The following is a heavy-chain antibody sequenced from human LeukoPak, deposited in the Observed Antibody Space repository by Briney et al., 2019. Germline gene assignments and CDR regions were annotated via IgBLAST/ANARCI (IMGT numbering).Heavy chain of an antibody. Sequence: ASVKVSCKASGYTFTGYYMHWVRQAPGQGLEWMGWINPNSGGTNYAQKFQGRVTMTRDTSISTAYMELSRLRSDDTAVYYCARDLSYDSSGYLDYWGQGTLVTVSS. V-gene: IGHV1-2*02. J-gene: IGHJ4*02. CDR3: ARDLSYDSSGYLDY. CDR1: GYTFTGYY. CDR2: INPNSGGT. D-gene: IGHD3-22*01.